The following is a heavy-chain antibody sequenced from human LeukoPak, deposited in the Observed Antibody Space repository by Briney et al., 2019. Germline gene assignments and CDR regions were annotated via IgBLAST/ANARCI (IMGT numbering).Heavy chain of an antibody. V-gene: IGHV3-48*04. Sequence: PGGSLRLSCAASGFTFSSYSMNWVRQAPGKGLEWVSYISSSSSTIYYADSVKGRFTISRDNAKNSLYLQMNSLRAEDTAVYYCARASPPNKYEPIEIEDYWGQGTLVTVSS. CDR1: GFTFSSYS. D-gene: IGHD1-14*01. J-gene: IGHJ4*02. CDR2: ISSSSSTI. CDR3: ARASPPNKYEPIEIEDY.